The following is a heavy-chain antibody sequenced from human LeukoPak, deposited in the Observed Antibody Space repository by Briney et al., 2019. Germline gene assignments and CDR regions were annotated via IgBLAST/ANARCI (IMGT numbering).Heavy chain of an antibody. J-gene: IGHJ4*02. Sequence: GGSLRLSCAASGFTFSSYAMSWVRQAPGKGLEWVSVISGSGGSTYYADPVKGRFTISRDNSKNTLYLQMNSLRAEDTAVYYCAKSQGRQWLDLYYFDYWGQGTLVTVSS. CDR1: GFTFSSYA. D-gene: IGHD6-19*01. CDR3: AKSQGRQWLDLYYFDY. CDR2: ISGSGGST. V-gene: IGHV3-23*01.